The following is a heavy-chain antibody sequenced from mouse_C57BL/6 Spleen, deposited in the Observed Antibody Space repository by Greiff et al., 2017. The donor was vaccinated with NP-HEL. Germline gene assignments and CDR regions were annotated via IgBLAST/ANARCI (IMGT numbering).Heavy chain of an antibody. CDR3: ARYDRWYFDV. CDR1: GFTFTDYY. Sequence: EVHLVESGGGLVQPGGSLSLSCAASGFTFTDYYMSWVRQPPGKALEWLGFIRNKANGYTTEYSASVKGRFTISRDNSQSILYLQMNALRAEDSATYYCARYDRWYFDVWGTGTTVTVSS. V-gene: IGHV7-3*01. CDR2: IRNKANGYTT. J-gene: IGHJ1*03.